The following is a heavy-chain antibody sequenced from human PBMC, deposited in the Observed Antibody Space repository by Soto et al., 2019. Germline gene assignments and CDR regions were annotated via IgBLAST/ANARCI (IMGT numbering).Heavy chain of an antibody. J-gene: IGHJ4*02. Sequence: EVQLLESGGGLVQPGGSLRLSCAASGFTFSNYAMTWVRQAPGKGLEWVSVITGSGGGTYFVDSVKGRFTIPRDNSKNTVYLHMNSLRAEDTAVYYCAKRPLTAAGFDYWGQGTLVTVSS. D-gene: IGHD6-13*01. CDR2: ITGSGGGT. CDR1: GFTFSNYA. V-gene: IGHV3-23*01. CDR3: AKRPLTAAGFDY.